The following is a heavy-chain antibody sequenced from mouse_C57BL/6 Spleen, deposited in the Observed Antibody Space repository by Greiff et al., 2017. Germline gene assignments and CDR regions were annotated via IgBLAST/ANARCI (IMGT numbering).Heavy chain of an antibody. CDR2: ISYSGST. CDR1: GYSITSDS. Sequence: EVKLQESGPGLAKPSQTLSLTCSVTGYSITSDSWNWIRKFPGNKLEYMGYISYSGSTYYNPSLKSRISITRDTSKNQYYLQLNSVTTEDTATYYCARRGYDYAMDYWGQGTSVTVSS. J-gene: IGHJ4*01. CDR3: ARRGYDYAMDY. D-gene: IGHD2-2*01. V-gene: IGHV3-8*01.